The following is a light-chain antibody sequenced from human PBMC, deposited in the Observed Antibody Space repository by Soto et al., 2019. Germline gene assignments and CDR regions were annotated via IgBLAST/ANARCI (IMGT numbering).Light chain of an antibody. CDR3: QQYNNWPQT. Sequence: IQMTQSPSSLSASVGDRVTITCRASQSISSYLNWYQQKPGKAPKLLMHDASSLESGVPSRFSGSASGTEFTLTISSLQSEDFAVYYCQQYNNWPQTFGQGTKVDIK. CDR2: DAS. V-gene: IGKV1D-13*01. J-gene: IGKJ1*01. CDR1: QSISSY.